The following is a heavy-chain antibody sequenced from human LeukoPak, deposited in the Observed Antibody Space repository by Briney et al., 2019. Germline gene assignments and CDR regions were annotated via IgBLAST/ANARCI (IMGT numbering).Heavy chain of an antibody. D-gene: IGHD6-19*01. CDR2: IYHSGSA. CDR1: GYSISSGYY. CDR3: VRDIYNSDWTALDY. V-gene: IGHV4-38-2*02. J-gene: IGHJ4*02. Sequence: SETLSLTCAVSGYSISSGYYWGWIRHPPGKGLEWIGNIYHSGSAYYTPLLRRRVTMSVDTCKNQFSLKLSSVTATDTAMYYCVRDIYNSDWTALDYWGQGTLVTVSS.